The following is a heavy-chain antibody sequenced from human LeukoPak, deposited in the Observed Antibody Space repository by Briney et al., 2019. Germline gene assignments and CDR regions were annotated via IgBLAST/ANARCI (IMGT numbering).Heavy chain of an antibody. D-gene: IGHD6-13*01. V-gene: IGHV3-33*01. Sequence: GGSLRLSCAASGFTFSSYGMHWVRQAPGKGLEWVAVIWYDGSNKYYADSVKGRFTISRGNSKNTLYLQMNSLRAEDTAVYYCARSIAAAGSNWFDPWGQGTLVTVSS. CDR3: ARSIAAAGSNWFDP. J-gene: IGHJ5*02. CDR1: GFTFSSYG. CDR2: IWYDGSNK.